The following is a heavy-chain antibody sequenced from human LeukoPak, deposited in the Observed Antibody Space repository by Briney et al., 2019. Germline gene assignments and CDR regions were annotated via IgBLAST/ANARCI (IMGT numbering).Heavy chain of an antibody. J-gene: IGHJ4*02. CDR1: GYTFTSYA. V-gene: IGHV1-18*01. CDR2: ISAYNGNT. CDR3: ARVDDDIVATPSGAFDY. D-gene: IGHD5-12*01. Sequence: GASVKVSCKASGYTFTSYAITWVRQAPGQGLEWMGWISAYNGNTNYAQKLQGRVTMTTDTSTSTAYMELRSLRSDDTAVYYCARVDDDIVATPSGAFDYWGQGTLVTVSS.